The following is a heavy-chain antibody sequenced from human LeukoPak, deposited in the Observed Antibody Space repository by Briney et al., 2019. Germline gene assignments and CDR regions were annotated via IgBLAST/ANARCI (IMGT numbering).Heavy chain of an antibody. CDR3: ARAGSSWHQDYFFDY. J-gene: IGHJ4*02. D-gene: IGHD6-13*01. CDR1: GVTFSSYA. V-gene: IGHV3-30*04. Sequence: GGSLRLSCAASGVTFSSYAMHWVRQAPGKGLEWVGAISYDGSNEYYADSVKGRFTISRDNSKNTLYLQMNSLRAEDTAVYYCARAGSSWHQDYFFDYWGQGTLVTVSS. CDR2: ISYDGSNE.